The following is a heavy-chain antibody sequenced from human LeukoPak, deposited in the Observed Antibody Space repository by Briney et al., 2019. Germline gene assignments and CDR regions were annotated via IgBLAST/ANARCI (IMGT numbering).Heavy chain of an antibody. V-gene: IGHV3-23*01. CDR1: GFAFSVYA. D-gene: IGHD6-13*01. J-gene: IGHJ4*02. Sequence: PGGSLRLSCAASGFAFSVYAMSWLRQPPGKGLEWVSTINANSGTTSYAASVRGRFTISRDNSKNTLYLQMNSLRAEDTAVYYCAKDRWQQLVRGEFDYWGQGTLVTVFS. CDR3: AKDRWQQLVRGEFDY. CDR2: INANSGTT.